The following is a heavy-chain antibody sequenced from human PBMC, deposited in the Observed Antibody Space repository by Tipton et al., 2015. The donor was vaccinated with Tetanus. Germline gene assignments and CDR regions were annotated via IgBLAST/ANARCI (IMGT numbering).Heavy chain of an antibody. CDR2: IYPGDSDT. V-gene: IGHV5-51*01. D-gene: IGHD2-8*01. J-gene: IGHJ4*02. CDR1: GYIFNNYW. CDR3: ARAHCSDGVCNFDF. Sequence: QLVQSGGEVKKPGESLKISCKGSGYIFNNYWIGWVRQKPGKGLEWMGIIYPGDSDTRYSPSFQGQVTTSFDKSINTAYLQWSSLKASDTSMFYCARAHCSDGVCNFDFWGQGALVTVAS.